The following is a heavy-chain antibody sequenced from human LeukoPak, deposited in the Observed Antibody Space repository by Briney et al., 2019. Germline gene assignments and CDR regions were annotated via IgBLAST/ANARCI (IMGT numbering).Heavy chain of an antibody. Sequence: SETLSLTCTVSDGSISTGRYYWGWIRQPPGKGLEWIGSIFYSGSTYYNPSLKSRVTISVDTSKNQFSLKLSSVTAADTAVYYCAREKDTIFGVSHFSPFDIWGQGTMVTVSS. V-gene: IGHV4-39*07. CDR1: DGSISTGRYY. CDR2: IFYSGST. D-gene: IGHD3-3*01. CDR3: AREKDTIFGVSHFSPFDI. J-gene: IGHJ3*02.